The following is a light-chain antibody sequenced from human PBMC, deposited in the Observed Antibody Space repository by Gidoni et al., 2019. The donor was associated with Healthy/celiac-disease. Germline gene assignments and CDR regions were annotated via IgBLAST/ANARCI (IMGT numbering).Light chain of an antibody. CDR1: TRVSSN. V-gene: IGKV3-15*01. J-gene: IGKJ1*01. Sequence: EIVMTLSPATRSVSPGERATLSCRAGTRVSSNLAGYQQKPGQSPRLSIYGASTRATGIPDRFSGSGSGTEFTLTISSLQSEDFAVYYCQQYNNWPPTFGQGTKVEIK. CDR2: GAS. CDR3: QQYNNWPPT.